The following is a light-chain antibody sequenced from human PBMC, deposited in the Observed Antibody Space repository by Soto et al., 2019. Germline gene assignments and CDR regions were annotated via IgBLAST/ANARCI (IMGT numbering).Light chain of an antibody. V-gene: IGLV8-61*01. Sequence: QTVVTQEPSFSVSPGGTVTLTCGLTSGSVSTTYYPSWYQQTPGQAPRTLIYSTNIRSSGVPDRFSGSILGNKAALTITGAQADDESDYHCNSYTSWDRIEGVFGGGTKLTVL. CDR1: SGSVSTTYY. CDR3: NSYTSWDRIEGV. J-gene: IGLJ2*01. CDR2: STN.